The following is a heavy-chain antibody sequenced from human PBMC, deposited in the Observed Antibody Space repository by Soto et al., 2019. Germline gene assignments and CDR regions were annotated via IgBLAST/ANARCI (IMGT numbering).Heavy chain of an antibody. Sequence: SETLSLTCTVSGGSISSSSYYWGWIRQPPGKGLEWIGSIYYSGSTYYNPSLKSRVTISVDTSKNQFSLKLSSVTAADTAVYYCARDGSGSYNQYYYYYMDVWGKGTTVTVSS. CDR2: IYYSGST. D-gene: IGHD3-10*01. CDR1: GGSISSSSYY. CDR3: ARDGSGSYNQYYYYYMDV. J-gene: IGHJ6*03. V-gene: IGHV4-39*02.